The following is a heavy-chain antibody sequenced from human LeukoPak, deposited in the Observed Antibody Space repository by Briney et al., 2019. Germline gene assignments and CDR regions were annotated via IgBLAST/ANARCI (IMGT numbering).Heavy chain of an antibody. CDR1: GGSISSGGYS. Sequence: SETLSLTCAVSGGSISSGGYSWSWIRQPPGKGLEWIGYIYHSGSTYYNPSLKSRVTISVDRSKNQFSLKLSSVTAADTAVYYCAREVDTAMGPYFDYWGQGTLVTVSS. D-gene: IGHD5-18*01. V-gene: IGHV4-30-2*01. CDR3: AREVDTAMGPYFDY. CDR2: IYHSGST. J-gene: IGHJ4*02.